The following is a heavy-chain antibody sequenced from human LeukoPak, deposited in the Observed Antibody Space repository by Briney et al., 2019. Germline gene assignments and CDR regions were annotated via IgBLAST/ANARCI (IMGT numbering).Heavy chain of an antibody. Sequence: GESLQISCRGSGYRFTNYWIGLVRQLPGKGLEWMGIIYPGDSDTRYSPSFQGQVTISADKSISTAYLQWSSLKASDTAMYFCVRPDGLGAFDIWGQGPMVTVSS. J-gene: IGHJ3*02. CDR2: IYPGDSDT. CDR1: GYRFTNYW. D-gene: IGHD5-24*01. V-gene: IGHV5-51*01. CDR3: VRPDGLGAFDI.